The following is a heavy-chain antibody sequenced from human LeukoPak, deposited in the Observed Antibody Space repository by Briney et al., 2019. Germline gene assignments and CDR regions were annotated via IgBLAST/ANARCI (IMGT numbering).Heavy chain of an antibody. J-gene: IGHJ3*02. Sequence: SETLSLTCAVYGGSFSGYYWSWIRQPPGKGLEWIGEINHSGSTNYNPSLKSRVTISVDTSKNQFSLKLSSVTAADTAVYYCAKGQSLWLHAFDIWGQGTMVTVSS. CDR3: AKGQSLWLHAFDI. V-gene: IGHV4-34*01. CDR2: INHSGST. CDR1: GGSFSGYY. D-gene: IGHD5-18*01.